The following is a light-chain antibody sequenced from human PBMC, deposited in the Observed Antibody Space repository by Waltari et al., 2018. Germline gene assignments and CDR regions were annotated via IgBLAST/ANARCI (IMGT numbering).Light chain of an antibody. V-gene: IGLV2-14*01. Sequence: QSALPQPASVSGSPGQSITISCTGTRSDVVGYNSVSSYQQHPGKAPKLMIYDVSNRPSGVSNRFSGSKSGNTASLTISGLQAEDEADYYCSSYTSSSTLYVFGTGTKVTVL. J-gene: IGLJ1*01. CDR3: SSYTSSSTLYV. CDR1: RSDVVGYNS. CDR2: DVS.